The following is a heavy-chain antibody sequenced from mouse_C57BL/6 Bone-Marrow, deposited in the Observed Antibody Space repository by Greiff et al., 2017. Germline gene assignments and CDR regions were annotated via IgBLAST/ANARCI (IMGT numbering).Heavy chain of an antibody. Sequence: EVMLVESGEGLVKPGGSLKLSCAASGFTFSSYAMSWVRQTPEKRLEWVAYISSGGDYIYYADTVKGRFTTSRDNARNTLYLQLISLESEDTAMYYCAGGGCEGDYYAMDYWGQGTSVTVSS. V-gene: IGHV5S21*01. CDR1: GFTFSSYA. CDR3: AGGGCEGDYYAMDY. J-gene: IGHJ4*01. CDR2: ISSGGDYI.